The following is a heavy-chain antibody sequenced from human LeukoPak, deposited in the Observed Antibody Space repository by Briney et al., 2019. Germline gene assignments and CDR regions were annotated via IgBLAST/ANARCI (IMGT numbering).Heavy chain of an antibody. CDR3: ARGGRAVAGLDY. D-gene: IGHD6-19*01. V-gene: IGHV4-34*01. Sequence: QTSETLSLTCAVYGGSFSGYYWSWIRQPPGKGLEWIGEINHSGSTNYNPSLKSRVTISVDTSKNQFSLKLSSVTAADTAVYYCARGGRAVAGLDYWGQGTLVTVSS. CDR2: INHSGST. J-gene: IGHJ4*02. CDR1: GGSFSGYY.